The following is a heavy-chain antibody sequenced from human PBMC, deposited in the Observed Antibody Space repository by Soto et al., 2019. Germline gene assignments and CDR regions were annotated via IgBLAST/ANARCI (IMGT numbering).Heavy chain of an antibody. CDR1: GFTFSDYY. J-gene: IGHJ4*02. CDR2: SRDKLNNYAT. V-gene: IGHV3-72*01. CDR3: ARDEGGTYYH. Sequence: EVQLVESGGGLVQPGGSLRLSCAASGFTFSDYYMDWVRQTPGKGLEWLGRSRDKLNNYATEYTASVKGRFTISRDGEKNSLYLQMNSLKTEYTAVYYCARDEGGTYYHWGQGTLVTVSS. D-gene: IGHD1-26*01.